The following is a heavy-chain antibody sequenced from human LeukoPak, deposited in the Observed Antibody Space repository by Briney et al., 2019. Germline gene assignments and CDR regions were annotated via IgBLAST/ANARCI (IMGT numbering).Heavy chain of an antibody. CDR3: ARVGYSYGYYYYYMDV. Sequence: GGSLRLSCAASGFTFSSYEMNWVRQAPGKGLEWVSYISSSGSTIYYADSVKGRFTISRDNAKNSLYLQMNSLGAEDTAVYYCARVGYSYGYYYYYMDVWGKGTTVTVSS. J-gene: IGHJ6*03. CDR1: GFTFSSYE. D-gene: IGHD5-18*01. V-gene: IGHV3-48*03. CDR2: ISSSGSTI.